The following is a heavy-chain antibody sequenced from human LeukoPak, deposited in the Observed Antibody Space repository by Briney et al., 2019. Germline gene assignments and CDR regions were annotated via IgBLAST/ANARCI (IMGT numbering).Heavy chain of an antibody. J-gene: IGHJ4*02. Sequence: PSETLSLTCTVSGGSISSGGYYWSWIRQHPGKGLEWIGYIYYSGSTYYNPSLKSRVTISVDTSKNQFSLKLSSVTAADTAVYYCARSSPPGTFDYWGQGTLVTVSS. CDR2: IYYSGST. D-gene: IGHD1-14*01. CDR3: ARSSPPGTFDY. V-gene: IGHV4-31*03. CDR1: GGSISSGGYY.